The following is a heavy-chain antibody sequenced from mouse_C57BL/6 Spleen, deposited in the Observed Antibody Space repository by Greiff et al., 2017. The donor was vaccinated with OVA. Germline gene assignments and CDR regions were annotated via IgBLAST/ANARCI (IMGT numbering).Heavy chain of an antibody. V-gene: IGHV5-4*01. D-gene: IGHD1-3*01. Sequence: EVQVVESGGGLVKPGGSLKLSCAASGFTFSSYAMSWVRQTPEKRLEWVATISDGGSYSYYPDNVKGRFTFSRDNAKNNLYLQMSHLKSEDTAMYDCARGGVVAPYYYAMDYWGQGTSVTVSS. CDR3: ARGGVVAPYYYAMDY. J-gene: IGHJ4*01. CDR1: GFTFSSYA. CDR2: ISDGGSYS.